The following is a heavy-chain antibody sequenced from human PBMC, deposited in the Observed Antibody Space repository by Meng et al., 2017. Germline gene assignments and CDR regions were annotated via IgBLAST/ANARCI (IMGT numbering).Heavy chain of an antibody. J-gene: IGHJ4*02. CDR3: ARGGAARPPDY. Sequence: TGDGSVEPVGSLTLTCADSGFSLHDHYMSVIRQAPGKWLEWVSYISSSSSTIYYADSVKGRFTISRDNTKNSRYLQMNSLRAEDTAVYYCARGGAARPPDYWGQGTLVTVSS. CDR2: ISSSSSTI. CDR1: GFSLHDHY. D-gene: IGHD6-6*01. V-gene: IGHV3-11*01.